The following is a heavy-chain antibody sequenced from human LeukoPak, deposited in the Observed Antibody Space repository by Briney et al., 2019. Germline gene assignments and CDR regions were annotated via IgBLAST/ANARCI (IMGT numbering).Heavy chain of an antibody. CDR3: ARANFLYCSSTTCLFAY. CDR2: INPNDGDT. CDR1: GYTFTDYY. Sequence: ASVKVSCKASGYTFTDYYMHWVRQAPGQEFEWMGWINPNDGDTNYAQKFQGRVTMTRDTSISTAHMEVSRLRSDDTAVYYCARANFLYCSSTTCLFAYWGQGTLVTVSS. J-gene: IGHJ4*02. V-gene: IGHV1-2*02. D-gene: IGHD2-2*01.